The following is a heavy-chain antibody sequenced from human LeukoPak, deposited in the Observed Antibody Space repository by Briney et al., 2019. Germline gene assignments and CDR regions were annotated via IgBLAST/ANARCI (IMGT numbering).Heavy chain of an antibody. V-gene: IGHV3-20*04. Sequence: GGSLRLSCAASGFTFSSYEMNWVRQAPGKGLEWVSAINWNGGNTGYADSVKGRFTISRDNAKNSLYLQMNSPRAEDTALYYCVRVHRYSSSWDSFDYWGQGTLVTVSS. CDR2: INWNGGNT. CDR3: VRVHRYSSSWDSFDY. CDR1: GFTFSSYE. D-gene: IGHD6-13*01. J-gene: IGHJ4*02.